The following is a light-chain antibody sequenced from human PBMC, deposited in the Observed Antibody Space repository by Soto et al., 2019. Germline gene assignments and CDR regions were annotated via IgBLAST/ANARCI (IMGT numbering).Light chain of an antibody. Sequence: EMVMTQSPATLSVSPGERATLSCRASQSVGSNLAWYQQKPGQPPRLLIYGASTRATGVPARFSGSESGTEFTLSISSLQSADFAVYYCQQYNNWPPGTFGQGTKLEIK. CDR1: QSVGSN. V-gene: IGKV3-15*01. CDR3: QQYNNWPPGT. J-gene: IGKJ2*01. CDR2: GAS.